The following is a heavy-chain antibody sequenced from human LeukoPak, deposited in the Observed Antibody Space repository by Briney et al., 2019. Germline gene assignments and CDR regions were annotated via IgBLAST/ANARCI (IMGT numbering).Heavy chain of an antibody. V-gene: IGHV4-59*08. D-gene: IGHD6-6*01. CDR3: ARHPSEYSSSSY. CDR1: GDSISKYY. CDR2: IYYSGST. J-gene: IGHJ4*02. Sequence: PSETLSLTCTVSGDSISKYYWSWIRQPPGKALEWIGYIYYSGSTTYNPSLRSRVTISVDTSKNQFSLKLSSVTAADTAVYYCARHPSEYSSSSYWGQGTLVTVSS.